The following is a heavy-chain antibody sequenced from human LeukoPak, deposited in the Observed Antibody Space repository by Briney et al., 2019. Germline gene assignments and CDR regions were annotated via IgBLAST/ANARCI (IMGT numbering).Heavy chain of an antibody. V-gene: IGHV4-61*02. CDR3: ARDYYDSSGYLPYNWFAP. Sequence: SQTLSLTCAVSDGSISSGSYYWSWIRQPAGKGLEWIGRIYTSGSTNYNPSLKSRVTISVDTSKNQFSLKLSSVTAADTAVYYCARDYYDSSGYLPYNWFAPWGQGTLATVSA. J-gene: IGHJ5*02. D-gene: IGHD3-22*01. CDR1: DGSISSGSYY. CDR2: IYTSGST.